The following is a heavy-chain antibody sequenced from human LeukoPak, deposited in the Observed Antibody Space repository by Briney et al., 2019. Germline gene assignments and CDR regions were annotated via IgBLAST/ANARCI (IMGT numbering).Heavy chain of an antibody. V-gene: IGHV1-69*04. CDR2: IIPILGIA. CDR3: AREDYYDSSGYPFDAFDI. CDR1: GGTFSSYA. Sequence: SVKVSCKASGGTFSSYAISWVRQAPGQGLEWMGRIIPILGIADYAQKFQGRVTITADKSTSTAYMELSSLRSEDTAVYYCAREDYYDSSGYPFDAFDIWGQGTMVTVSS. J-gene: IGHJ3*02. D-gene: IGHD3-22*01.